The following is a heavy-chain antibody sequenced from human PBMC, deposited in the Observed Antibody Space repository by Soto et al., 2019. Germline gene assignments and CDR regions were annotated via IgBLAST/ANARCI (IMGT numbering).Heavy chain of an antibody. CDR2: TSGSGGST. Sequence: PGGSLRLSCAASGFTFSSYAMSWVRQAPGKGLEWVSATSGSGGSTYYADSVKGRVTISRDNSKNTLYLQMNSLRAEDTAVYYCAKSGLDSSGYYLRHFDYWGQGTLVTVSS. D-gene: IGHD3-22*01. J-gene: IGHJ4*02. CDR1: GFTFSSYA. V-gene: IGHV3-23*01. CDR3: AKSGLDSSGYYLRHFDY.